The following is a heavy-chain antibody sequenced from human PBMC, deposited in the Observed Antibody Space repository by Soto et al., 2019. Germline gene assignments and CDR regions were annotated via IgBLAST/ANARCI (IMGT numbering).Heavy chain of an antibody. D-gene: IGHD6-13*01. V-gene: IGHV4-39*01. CDR2: IYYSGST. J-gene: IGHJ4*02. CDR3: ARGRRYSSSWYSDY. Sequence: QLQLQESGPGLVKPSETLSLTCTVSGGSISSSSYYWGCIRQPPGKGLEWIGRIYYSGSTYYNPSLKRRVTMSVDTSKNQFSLKLSSVTAADTAVYYCARGRRYSSSWYSDYWGQGTLVTVSS. CDR1: GGSISSSSYY.